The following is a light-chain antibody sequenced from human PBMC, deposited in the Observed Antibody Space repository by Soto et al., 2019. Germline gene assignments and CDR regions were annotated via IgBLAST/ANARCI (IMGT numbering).Light chain of an antibody. V-gene: IGLV1-44*01. CDR3: AAWDASLTGQYV. CDR1: SSNIGSNT. J-gene: IGLJ1*01. CDR2: SNN. Sequence: QSVLTQPPSASGTPGQRVTISCSGTSSNIGSNTVNWYQQLPGTAPKLLIYSNNQLPSGVPDRFSGSTSGTSACLAISGLQSEDEADYYCAAWDASLTGQYVFGTGTKVTVL.